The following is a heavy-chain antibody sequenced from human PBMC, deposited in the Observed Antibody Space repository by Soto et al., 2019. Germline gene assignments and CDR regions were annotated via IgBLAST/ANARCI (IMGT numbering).Heavy chain of an antibody. CDR1: GYTFTSYG. CDR3: ARERSYDILTGYYNVGFDY. CDR2: ISAYNGNT. D-gene: IGHD3-9*01. V-gene: IGHV1-18*01. J-gene: IGHJ4*02. Sequence: ASVKVSCKASGYTFTSYGISWVRQAPGQGLEWMGWISAYNGNTNYAQKLQGRVTMTTDTSTSTAYMELRSLRSDDTAVYYCARERSYDILTGYYNVGFDYWGQGTLVTVSS.